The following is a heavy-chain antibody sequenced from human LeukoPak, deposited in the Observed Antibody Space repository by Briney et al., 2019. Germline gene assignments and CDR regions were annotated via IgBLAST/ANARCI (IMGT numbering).Heavy chain of an antibody. CDR3: ARIQQSGNSGWTADY. Sequence: SGPALVKPTQNLTLTCTFSGFSLSTSDMCVSWIRQPPGKALEWLARIDWDDDKYYSTSLRTRLTISKGTSKNQVVLTMTNMDPVDTATYYRARIQQSGNSGWTADYWGQGTLVTVSS. CDR1: GFSLSTSDMC. J-gene: IGHJ4*02. D-gene: IGHD6-19*01. CDR2: IDWDDDK. V-gene: IGHV2-70*11.